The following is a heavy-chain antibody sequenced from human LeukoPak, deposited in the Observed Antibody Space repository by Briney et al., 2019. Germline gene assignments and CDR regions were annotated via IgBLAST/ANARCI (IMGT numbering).Heavy chain of an antibody. D-gene: IGHD3-10*01. CDR3: ARDYGYYGSGTRHYYYYGMDV. CDR2: IYYSGST. J-gene: IGHJ6*02. V-gene: IGHV4-39*07. CDR1: GASISSSSHY. Sequence: SETLSLTCTVSGASISSSSHYWGWIRQPPGKGLEWIGSIYYSGSTYYNPSLPSLKSRVTISIDTSKNRFSLKLSSVTAADTVVYYCARDYGYYGSGTRHYYYYGMDVWGQGTTVTVSS.